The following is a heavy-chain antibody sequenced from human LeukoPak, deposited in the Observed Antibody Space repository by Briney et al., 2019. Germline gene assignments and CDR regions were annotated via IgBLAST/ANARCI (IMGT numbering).Heavy chain of an antibody. CDR3: AKDSNYSYEDDYYDILGYYFDY. Sequence: PGGSLRLSCVASGITFSSYWMTWVRQAPGKGLEWVSAISGSGGSTYYADSVKGRFTISRDNSKNTLYLQMNSLRAEDTAVYYCAKDSNYSYEDDYYDILGYYFDYWGQGTLVTVSS. D-gene: IGHD3-9*01. CDR2: ISGSGGST. V-gene: IGHV3-23*01. J-gene: IGHJ4*02. CDR1: GITFSSYW.